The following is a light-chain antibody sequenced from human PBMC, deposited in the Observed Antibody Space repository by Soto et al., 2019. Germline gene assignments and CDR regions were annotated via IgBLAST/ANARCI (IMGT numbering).Light chain of an antibody. V-gene: IGKV3-20*01. CDR1: QSVDNSY. J-gene: IGKJ1*01. CDR3: QQYGDSPMT. CDR2: GAS. Sequence: EIVLTQSPGILSLSPGARATLSCRASQSVDNSYLAWYQQQPGQAPRLLIYGASNRATGIPDRFHGSGSGMEFILTISRLEAEDSAVYYCQQYGDSPMTFGQGTKVEIK.